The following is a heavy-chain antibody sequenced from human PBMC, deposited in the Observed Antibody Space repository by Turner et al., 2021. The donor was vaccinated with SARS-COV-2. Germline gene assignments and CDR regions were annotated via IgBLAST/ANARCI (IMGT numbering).Heavy chain of an antibody. D-gene: IGHD3-10*01. CDR2: ISYDGSNK. J-gene: IGHJ4*02. Sequence: QVQLVESGGGVVHPGRSLRLSCAASGFTFSSYAMHWVRQAPGKGLEWVALISYDGSNKDYADSVKGRFTISRDKSKNTLYLQMNSLRAEDTAVYYCAREMGSGSDYWGQGTLVTVSS. CDR3: AREMGSGSDY. CDR1: GFTFSSYA. V-gene: IGHV3-30*04.